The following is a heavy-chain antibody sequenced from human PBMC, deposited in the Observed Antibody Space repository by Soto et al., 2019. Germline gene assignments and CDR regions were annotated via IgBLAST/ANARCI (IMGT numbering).Heavy chain of an antibody. CDR1: GFNFSTYA. V-gene: IGHV3-23*01. J-gene: IGHJ1*01. CDR2: ISGSGVST. D-gene: IGHD2-15*01. Sequence: VHLLESGGGLVQPGGSLRLSCAAAGFNFSTYAMTWVRQAPGRGLEWVSTISGSGVSTYYADSVKGRFTISRDNSRNTLYLQMNGLRAEDSAVYYCAKRGYCSGGTCFGDYFQHWGQGTLVTVSS. CDR3: AKRGYCSGGTCFGDYFQH.